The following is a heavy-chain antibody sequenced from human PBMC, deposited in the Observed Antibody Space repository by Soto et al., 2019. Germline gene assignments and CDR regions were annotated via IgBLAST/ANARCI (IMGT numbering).Heavy chain of an antibody. J-gene: IGHJ4*02. CDR1: GYTCTSYG. CDR2: ISAYNGNT. CDR3: ARSDPFEYSGSHYFDY. Sequence: ASVKVSCKASGYTCTSYGISWVRQAPGQGLEWMGWISAYNGNTNYAQKLQGRVTMTTDTSTSTAYMELRSLRSDDTAVYYCARSDPFEYSGSHYFDYWGQGTLVTVSS. D-gene: IGHD1-26*01. V-gene: IGHV1-18*01.